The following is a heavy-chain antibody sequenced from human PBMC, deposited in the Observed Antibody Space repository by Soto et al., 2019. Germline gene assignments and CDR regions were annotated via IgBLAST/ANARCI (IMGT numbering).Heavy chain of an antibody. CDR1: RGSISSAGYS. V-gene: IGHV4-30-2*06. J-gene: IGHJ4*02. CDR3: ARDPNYYDSSGYWD. CDR2: IYHTGGT. D-gene: IGHD3-22*01. Sequence: QLQLQESGSGLVKPSQTLSLTCSVSRGSISSAGYSWSWIRQSPGKGLEWIGYIYHTGGTNYNPSLKSRVTISVDTSKNQFSLKLSSVTAADTAVYYCARDPNYYDSSGYWDWGQGTLVTVSS.